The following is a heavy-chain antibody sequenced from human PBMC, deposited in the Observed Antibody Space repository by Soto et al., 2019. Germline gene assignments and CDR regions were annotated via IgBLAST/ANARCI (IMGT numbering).Heavy chain of an antibody. CDR3: ATDSGSYSGYSYYAMDV. CDR1: GLTFSGYE. CDR2: ISSSGSSI. Sequence: GGSLRLSCAASGLTFSGYEMNWVRQAPGKVLEWVSYISSSGSSISYADSVKGRFTITRDNAKNSLYLQMNSLRAEDTAVYYCATDSGSYSGYSYYAMDVWGQGTTVTVSS. J-gene: IGHJ6*02. D-gene: IGHD1-26*01. V-gene: IGHV3-48*03.